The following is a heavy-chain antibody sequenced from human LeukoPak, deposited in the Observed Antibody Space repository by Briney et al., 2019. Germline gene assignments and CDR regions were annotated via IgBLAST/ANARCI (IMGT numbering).Heavy chain of an antibody. Sequence: GGSLRLSCAASGFTFSNYGMHWVRQAPGKGLEWVAVIWSDGINRYYADSVKGRFTFSRDNSKNTLSLQLNSLRAEDTALYYCVKERSPFDAFDIWGQGTMVTVSS. CDR1: GFTFSNYG. V-gene: IGHV3-33*06. J-gene: IGHJ3*02. CDR2: IWSDGINR. CDR3: VKERSPFDAFDI.